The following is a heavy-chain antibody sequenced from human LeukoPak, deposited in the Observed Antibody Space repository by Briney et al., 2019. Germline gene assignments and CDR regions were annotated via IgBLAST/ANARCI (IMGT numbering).Heavy chain of an antibody. CDR3: ARVLATMGIDY. D-gene: IGHD5-24*01. Sequence: GASVKVSCKASGYTFTSYAMHWVRQAPGQRLEWMGWINAGNGNTKYSQKFQGRVTITRDTSASTAYMELSGLRSEDTAVYYCARVLATMGIDYWGQGTLVTVSS. CDR2: INAGNGNT. CDR1: GYTFTSYA. V-gene: IGHV1-3*01. J-gene: IGHJ4*02.